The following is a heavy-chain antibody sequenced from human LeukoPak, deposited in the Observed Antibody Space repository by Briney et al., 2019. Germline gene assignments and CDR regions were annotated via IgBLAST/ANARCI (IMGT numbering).Heavy chain of an antibody. V-gene: IGHV4-59*01. CDR1: GGSISSYY. Sequence: SETLSLTCTVSGGSISSYYWSWIRQHPGKGLEWIGYIYYSGSTNYNPSLRSRVTISVDTSKIQFSLRLTSVTAADTAVYFCARGYSSFYGMDVWGQGTTVTVSS. D-gene: IGHD6-6*01. J-gene: IGHJ6*02. CDR2: IYYSGST. CDR3: ARGYSSFYGMDV.